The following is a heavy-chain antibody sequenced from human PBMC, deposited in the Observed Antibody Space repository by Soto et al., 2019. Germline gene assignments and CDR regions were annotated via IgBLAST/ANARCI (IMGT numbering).Heavy chain of an antibody. J-gene: IGHJ4*02. CDR1: GFTFSDYS. V-gene: IGHV3-11*01. CDR3: AKKKINLKYFEF. CDR2: ISRSGSVI. Sequence: QVRLVESGGGLVKPGGSLRLSCVASGFTFSDYSMTWIRQAPGKGLEWISHISRSGSVIYYADSVKGRFTISRDNGRESLDLQINRPGGGDPGVYYRAKKKINLKYFEFWGQGDLVGGPS.